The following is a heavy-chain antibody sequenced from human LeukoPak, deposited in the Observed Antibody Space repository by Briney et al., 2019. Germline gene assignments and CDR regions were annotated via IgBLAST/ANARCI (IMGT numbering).Heavy chain of an antibody. Sequence: SVKVSCKASGGTFSSYAISWVRQAPGQGLEWMGGIIPIFGTANYAQKFQGRVTITTDESTSTAYMELSSLRSEDTAVYYCASPPNYGSDYFDYWGQGTLVTVSS. D-gene: IGHD4/OR15-4a*01. J-gene: IGHJ4*02. V-gene: IGHV1-69*05. CDR1: GGTFSSYA. CDR2: IIPIFGTA. CDR3: ASPPNYGSDYFDY.